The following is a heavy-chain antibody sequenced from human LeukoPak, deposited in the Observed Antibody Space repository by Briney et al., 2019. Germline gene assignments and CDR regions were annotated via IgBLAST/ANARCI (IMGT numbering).Heavy chain of an antibody. V-gene: IGHV1-69*05. D-gene: IGHD5-18*01. CDR2: IIPIFGTA. CDR3: ARAIRERGYSYGYSYYYYMDV. CDR1: GGTFSSYA. J-gene: IGHJ6*03. Sequence: SVKVSCKASGGTFSSYAISWVRQAPGQGLEWMGGIIPIFGTANYAQKFQGRVTITTDESTSTAYMELSSLRSEDTAVYYCARAIRERGYSYGYSYYYYMDVWGKGTTVTVSS.